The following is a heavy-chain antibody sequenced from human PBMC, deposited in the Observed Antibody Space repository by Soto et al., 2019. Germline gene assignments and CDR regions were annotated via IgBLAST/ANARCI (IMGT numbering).Heavy chain of an antibody. Sequence: PGESLKISCKGSGYSFTNYWIGWVRQMPGKGLEWMGIIYPGDSDTRYSPSFQGQVTISADKSISTAYLQWSSLKASDTAMYYCASRHRYYSYGLDVWGQGTTVTVSS. J-gene: IGHJ6*02. CDR1: GYSFTNYW. CDR3: ASRHRYYSYGLDV. CDR2: IYPGDSDT. V-gene: IGHV5-51*01.